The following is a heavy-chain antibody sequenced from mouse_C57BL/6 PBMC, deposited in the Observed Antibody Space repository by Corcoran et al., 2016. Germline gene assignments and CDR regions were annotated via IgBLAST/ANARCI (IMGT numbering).Heavy chain of an antibody. D-gene: IGHD1-1*01. CDR2: INPNNGGT. CDR1: GYTFTDYY. J-gene: IGHJ1*03. Sequence: VQLQQSGPALVKPGASVTISCNDSGYTFTDYYMNWVKQRHGKSLEWIGDINPNNGGTSYNQKFKGKATLTLGKSSSIAYMELRSLTSEDSAVYYCASLITTVVATRYFDVWGTGTTVTVTS. V-gene: IGHV1-26*01. CDR3: ASLITTVVATRYFDV.